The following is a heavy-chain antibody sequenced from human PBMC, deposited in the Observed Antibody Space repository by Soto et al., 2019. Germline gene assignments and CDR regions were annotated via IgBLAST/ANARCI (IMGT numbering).Heavy chain of an antibody. D-gene: IGHD6-13*01. Sequence: SETLSLTCTASGGSISSSSYYWGWIRQPPGKGLEWIGSIYYSGSTYYNPSLKSRVTISVDTSKNQFSLKLSSVTAADTAVYYCARHRGLAAAEAVPNWFDPWGQGTLVTVSS. V-gene: IGHV4-39*01. J-gene: IGHJ5*02. CDR2: IYYSGST. CDR1: GGSISSSSYY. CDR3: ARHRGLAAAEAVPNWFDP.